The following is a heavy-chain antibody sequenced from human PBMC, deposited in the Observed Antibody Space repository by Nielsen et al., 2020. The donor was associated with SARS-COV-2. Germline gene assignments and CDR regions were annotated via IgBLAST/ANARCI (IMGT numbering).Heavy chain of an antibody. CDR1: GYTFTGYY. Sequence: ASVKVSCKASGYTFTGYYMHWVRQAPGKGLEWMGGFDPEDGETIYAQKFQGRVTMTEDTSTDTAYMELSSLRSEDTAVYYCATDSWGSSGVGAFDIWGQGTMVTVSS. CDR2: FDPEDGET. V-gene: IGHV1-24*01. J-gene: IGHJ3*02. CDR3: ATDSWGSSGVGAFDI. D-gene: IGHD6-19*01.